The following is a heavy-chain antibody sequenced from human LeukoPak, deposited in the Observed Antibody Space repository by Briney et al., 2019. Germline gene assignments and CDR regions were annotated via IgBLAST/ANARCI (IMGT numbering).Heavy chain of an antibody. D-gene: IGHD2-15*01. CDR2: ISSSSSYI. V-gene: IGHV3-21*01. CDR1: GFTFSSYS. CDR3: ARGGVVAATPA. Sequence: GGSLRLSCAASGFTFSSYSMNWVRQAPGKGLEWVSSISSSSSYIYYADSVKGRFTISRDNAKSSLYLQMNSLRAEDTAVYYCARGGVVAATPAWGQGTLVTVSS. J-gene: IGHJ4*02.